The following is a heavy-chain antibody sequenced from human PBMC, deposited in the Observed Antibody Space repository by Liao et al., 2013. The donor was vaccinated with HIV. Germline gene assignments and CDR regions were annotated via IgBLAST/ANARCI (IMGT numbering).Heavy chain of an antibody. D-gene: IGHD6-6*01. CDR1: GDSFNSSDYY. V-gene: IGHV4-39*07. Sequence: QVQLLESGPGLVKPSETLSLTCTVSGDSFNSSDYYWGWIRQPPGKGLEWIGSLYHTGTTYYNPSLKSRVTISVDTSKSQFSLKLTSVTAAETGVYYCARGPRRQSSSFPPDVWGRGNPGRRLL. CDR3: ARGPRRQSSSFPPDV. J-gene: IGHJ4*02. CDR2: LYHTGTT.